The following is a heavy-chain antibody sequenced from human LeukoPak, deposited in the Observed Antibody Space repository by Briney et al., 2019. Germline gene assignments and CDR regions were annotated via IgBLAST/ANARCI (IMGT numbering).Heavy chain of an antibody. CDR3: AKDGLPGYGMDV. V-gene: IGHV3-48*02. CDR2: ISSSSSTI. CDR1: GFTFSSYR. D-gene: IGHD3-10*01. Sequence: PGGSLRLSCAASGFTFSSYRMNGVRQAARKGVEWVSYISSSSSTIYYADSGKGRFTISRDNGKNSLYLQMNSLRDEDTAVYYCAKDGLPGYGMDVWGEGTTVTVSS. J-gene: IGHJ6*04.